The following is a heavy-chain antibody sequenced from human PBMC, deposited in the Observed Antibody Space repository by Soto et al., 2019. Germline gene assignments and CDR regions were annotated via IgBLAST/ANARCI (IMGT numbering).Heavy chain of an antibody. J-gene: IGHJ6*03. CDR1: GFTFSNAW. Sequence: GGSLRLSCAASGFTFSNAWMSWVRQAPGKGLEWVGRIKSKTDGGTTDYAAPVKGRFTISRDDSKNTRYLQMNSLKTRDTAVYYCTTDRDVVPAAMHGIGYYYYYMDVWGKGTTVTVSS. D-gene: IGHD2-2*01. V-gene: IGHV3-15*01. CDR3: TTDRDVVPAAMHGIGYYYYYMDV. CDR2: IKSKTDGGTT.